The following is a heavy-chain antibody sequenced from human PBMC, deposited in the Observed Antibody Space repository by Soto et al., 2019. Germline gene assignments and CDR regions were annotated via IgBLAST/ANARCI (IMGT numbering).Heavy chain of an antibody. V-gene: IGHV3-23*01. CDR1: GFAFNSYA. Sequence: EVQLLESGGGLAQPGGSLRLSCVASGFAFNSYALTWVRQAPGKGLEWVSSISGGGGAAFYADSVRDRFSISKDKSTNTLYLQMNSLRVEDTALYFCARGRIAPAYFQFWGPGTPVSVSS. J-gene: IGHJ1*01. CDR3: ARGRIAPAYFQF. D-gene: IGHD6-13*01. CDR2: ISGGGGAA.